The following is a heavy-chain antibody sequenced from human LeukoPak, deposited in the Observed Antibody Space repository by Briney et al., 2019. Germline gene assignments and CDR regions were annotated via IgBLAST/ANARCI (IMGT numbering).Heavy chain of an antibody. CDR2: ISYDGSNK. CDR3: AKDHSGVADY. J-gene: IGHJ4*02. CDR1: GFTFSSYG. Sequence: GGSLRLSCAASGFTFSSYGMHWVRQAPGKGLEWVAVISYDGSNKYYADSVKGRFTISRDNSKNTLYLQMNSLRAEDTAVYYCAKDHSGVADYWGQGTLVTVSS. V-gene: IGHV3-30*18. D-gene: IGHD3-10*01.